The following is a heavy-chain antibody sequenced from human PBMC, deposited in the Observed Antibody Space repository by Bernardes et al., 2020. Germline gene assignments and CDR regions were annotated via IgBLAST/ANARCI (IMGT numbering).Heavy chain of an antibody. CDR2: ISWNSGYI. V-gene: IGHV3-9*01. CDR1: GFTFDDYA. J-gene: IGHJ4*02. CDR3: ARSLGAYSGSYSDY. D-gene: IGHD1-26*01. Sequence: GGSLRLSCAASGFTFDDYAMHWVRQAPGKGLEWVSGISWNSGYIGYADSVKGRFTISRDNAKNSLYLQMNSLRAEDTALYYCARSLGAYSGSYSDYWGQGTLVAVSS.